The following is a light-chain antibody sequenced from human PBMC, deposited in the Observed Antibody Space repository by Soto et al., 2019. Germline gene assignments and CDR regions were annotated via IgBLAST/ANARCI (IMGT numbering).Light chain of an antibody. J-gene: IGKJ4*01. CDR3: QQYHNWPLIT. Sequence: ELVMTQSPATLSVSPGARATLSCRASETISDNLVWYQQKPGQAPRLLLYGASTRATGIPARFSGSGSGAEYFLTTSSLQSEDLAVYYCQQYHNWPLITFGGGTKVDIK. V-gene: IGKV3-15*01. CDR1: ETISDN. CDR2: GAS.